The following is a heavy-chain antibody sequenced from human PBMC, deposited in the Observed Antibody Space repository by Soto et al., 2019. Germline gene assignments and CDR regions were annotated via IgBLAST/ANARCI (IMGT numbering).Heavy chain of an antibody. D-gene: IGHD2-8*01. J-gene: IGHJ3*02. CDR3: ARLQCTNGPCYTGHDAFDI. V-gene: IGHV4-34*01. Sequence: PSETLSLTCAVYGGSFSGYYWSWIRQPPGKGLEWIGEINHSGSTNYNPSLKSRVTISVDTSKNQFSLKLSSVTAADTAVYYCARLQCTNGPCYTGHDAFDIWGQGTMVTVS. CDR1: GGSFSGYY. CDR2: INHSGST.